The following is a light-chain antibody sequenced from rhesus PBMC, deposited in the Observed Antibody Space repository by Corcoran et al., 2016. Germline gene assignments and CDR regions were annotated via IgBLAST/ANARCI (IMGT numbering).Light chain of an antibody. CDR3: MQDVQTPFT. CDR1: QSLLHSNGNTY. Sequence: DIVMTQTPLSLPVTPGEPASISCRSSQSLLHSNGNTYLYWYLQKPGQPPRLLIYRVSNQFSGVPDRVRGSGSGTDFTLKISRVEAEDVGVYYCMQDVQTPFTFGPGTKLDIK. J-gene: IGKJ3*01. V-gene: IGKV2-73*01. CDR2: RVS.